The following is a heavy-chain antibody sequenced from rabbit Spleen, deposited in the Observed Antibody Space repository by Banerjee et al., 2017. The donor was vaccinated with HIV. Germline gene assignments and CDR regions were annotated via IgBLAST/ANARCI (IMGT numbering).Heavy chain of an antibody. CDR1: GFSFSNKAV. CDR3: ARDLVAVIGWNFNL. CDR2: INIVTGKS. Sequence: QEQLVESGGGLVQPGGSLKLSCTASGFSFSNKAVMCWVSQLPGKGLEWIACINIVTGKSFSASWAKGLFVMSRTSSTTVTLQMTSLTAADTATYVCARDLVAVIGWNFNLWGPGTLVSVS. V-gene: IGHV1S45*01. J-gene: IGHJ4*01. D-gene: IGHD1-1*01.